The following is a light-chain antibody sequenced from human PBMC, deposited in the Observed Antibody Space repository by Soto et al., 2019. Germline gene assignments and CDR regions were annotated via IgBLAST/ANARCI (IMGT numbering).Light chain of an antibody. Sequence: IVLTKAPAPLSFSPGDRDPLSCRASQSVSSNLAWYQQKPGQAPRLLMHGASRRATGIPDRFSGSGSGTDFTLIISRLEPEDFAVYYCQQYGTSPLTFGGGTKVDI. CDR3: QQYGTSPLT. CDR1: QSVSSN. J-gene: IGKJ4*01. CDR2: GAS. V-gene: IGKV3-20*01.